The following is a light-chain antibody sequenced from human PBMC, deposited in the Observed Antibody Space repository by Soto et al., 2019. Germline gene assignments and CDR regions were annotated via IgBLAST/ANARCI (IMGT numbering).Light chain of an antibody. CDR2: GAS. CDR1: QSVSSN. CDR3: QQYKNWPPYT. J-gene: IGKJ2*01. V-gene: IGKV3-15*01. Sequence: EIVMTQSPATLSVSPGERATLSCRASQSVSSNLAWYQQKPGQTPRLLIYGASTRATGVPARFSGSGSGTEFTLTIRSLQSEDFAVYYCQQYKNWPPYTFGQGTKLEIK.